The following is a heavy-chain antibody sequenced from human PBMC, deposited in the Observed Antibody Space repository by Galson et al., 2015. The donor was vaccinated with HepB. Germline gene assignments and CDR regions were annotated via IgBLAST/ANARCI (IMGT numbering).Heavy chain of an antibody. Sequence: TLSLTCTVSGDSMSRGGYYWNWIRQPPGKGLEWIGYIYFTGTTYYNPSLKSRVTISVDTSKNQFSLSLTSVTAADTAVYYCARDGFDTNADPTYPYWGQGTLVTVSS. V-gene: IGHV4-31*03. D-gene: IGHD2-8*01. CDR3: ARDGFDTNADPTYPY. CDR2: IYFTGTT. CDR1: GDSMSRGGYY. J-gene: IGHJ4*02.